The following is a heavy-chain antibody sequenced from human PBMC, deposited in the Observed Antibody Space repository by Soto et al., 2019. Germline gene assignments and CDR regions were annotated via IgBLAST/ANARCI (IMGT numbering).Heavy chain of an antibody. CDR2: ISYDGSNK. Sequence: QVQLVESGGGVVQPGRSLRLSCAASGFTFSSYAMHWVSQAPGKGLEWVAVISYDGSNKYYADSVKGRFTISRDNSKNTLYLQMNSLRAEDTAVYYCARTPLYYFDYWGQGTLVTVSS. CDR3: ARTPLYYFDY. CDR1: GFTFSSYA. J-gene: IGHJ4*02. V-gene: IGHV3-30-3*01.